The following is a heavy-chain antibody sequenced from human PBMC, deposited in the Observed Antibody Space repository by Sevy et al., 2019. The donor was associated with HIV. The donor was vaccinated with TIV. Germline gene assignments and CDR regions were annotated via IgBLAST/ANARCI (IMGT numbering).Heavy chain of an antibody. CDR1: GFTLSSHW. CDR3: ARGQVLRFLEWPTYGMDV. CDR2: INSHGTIT. J-gene: IGHJ6*02. Sequence: GGSLRLSCAASGFTLSSHWMFWVRQAPGKGLVWVSHINSHGTITNYADSVKGRFTISRDNAKNTVYLQINSLRAEDTAVYYCARGQVLRFLEWPTYGMDVWGQGTTVTVSS. V-gene: IGHV3-74*01. D-gene: IGHD3-3*01.